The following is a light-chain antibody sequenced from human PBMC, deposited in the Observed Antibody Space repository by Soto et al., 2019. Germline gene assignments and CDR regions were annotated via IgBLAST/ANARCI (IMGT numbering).Light chain of an antibody. Sequence: DIQMTQSPSSLSASVGDRVTITCRASRSISTYLNWYQQKPGKAPKLLIYAASSLQSGVPSRLSGSGSGTDFTLTISSLQLEDFATYYCHQSYSTPQGYTFGQGTKVDIK. CDR1: RSISTY. CDR3: HQSYSTPQGYT. CDR2: AAS. J-gene: IGKJ2*01. V-gene: IGKV1-39*01.